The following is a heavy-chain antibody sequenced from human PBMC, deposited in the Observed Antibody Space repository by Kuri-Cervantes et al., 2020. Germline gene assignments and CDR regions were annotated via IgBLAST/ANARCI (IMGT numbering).Heavy chain of an antibody. J-gene: IGHJ5*02. D-gene: IGHD2-8*01. CDR2: IYYSGST. CDR3: VTSNCTNGVCYSSTVDWFDP. Sequence: SETLSLTCTVSGGSISSYYWSWIRQPPGKGLEWIGYIYYSGSTYYNPSLKSRVTAHVDTSTNQFSLKLTSVTAADTAVYYCVTSNCTNGVCYSSTVDWFDPWGQGTLVTVSS. V-gene: IGHV4-59*04. CDR1: GGSISSYY.